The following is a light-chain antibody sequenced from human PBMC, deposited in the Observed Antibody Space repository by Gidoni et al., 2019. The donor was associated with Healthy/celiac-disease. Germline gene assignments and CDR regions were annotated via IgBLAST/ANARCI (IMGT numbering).Light chain of an antibody. V-gene: IGKV1-39*01. CDR2: AAS. CDR3: QQSYSTPCT. J-gene: IGKJ1*01. CDR1: QSISSY. Sequence: DIQMTQSPSSLSASVGDRVTITCRASQSISSYLNWYQQKPGKAPKLLIYAASSLQSGVPSMFSGSVSGTDFTLTISSLQPEDFATYYGQQSYSTPCTFXQXTKVEIK.